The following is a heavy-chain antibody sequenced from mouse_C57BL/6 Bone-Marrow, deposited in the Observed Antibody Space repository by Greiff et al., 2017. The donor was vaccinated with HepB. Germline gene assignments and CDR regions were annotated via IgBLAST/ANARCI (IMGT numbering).Heavy chain of an antibody. CDR3: TITTVNDYAMDY. CDR2: IRNKANNHAT. D-gene: IGHD1-1*01. V-gene: IGHV6-6*01. J-gene: IGHJ4*01. CDR1: GFTFSDAW. Sequence: EVKLMESGGGLVQPGGSMKLSCAASGFTFSDAWMDWVRQSPEKGLEWVAEIRNKANNHATYYAESVKGRFTISRDDSKSSVYLQMNSLRAEDTGIYYCTITTVNDYAMDYWGQGTSVTVSS.